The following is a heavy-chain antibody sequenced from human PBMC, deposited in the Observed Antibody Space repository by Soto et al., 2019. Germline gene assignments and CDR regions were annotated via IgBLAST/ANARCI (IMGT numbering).Heavy chain of an antibody. Sequence: GASVKVSCKASGYTFTSYDINWVRQATGQGLEWMGWMNPNSGNTGYAQKFQGRVTMTRNTSISTAYMELSSLRSEDTAVYYCARARSKGDYLEWLMPVYYYYYYMDVWGKGTTVTVSS. CDR2: MNPNSGNT. CDR1: GYTFTSYD. V-gene: IGHV1-8*01. CDR3: ARARSKGDYLEWLMPVYYYYYYMDV. J-gene: IGHJ6*03. D-gene: IGHD3-3*01.